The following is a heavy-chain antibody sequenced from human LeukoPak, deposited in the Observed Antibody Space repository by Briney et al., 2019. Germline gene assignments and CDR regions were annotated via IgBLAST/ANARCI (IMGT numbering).Heavy chain of an antibody. CDR1: GGSFSGYY. V-gene: IGHV4-34*01. Sequence: PSETLSLTCAVHGGSFSGYYWSWIRQRPGKGLEWIGEINHSGSTNYNPSLKSRVTISVDTSKNQFSLKLSSVTAADTAVYYCARGLGYCSSTSCHGYWGQGTLVTVSS. D-gene: IGHD2-2*01. CDR2: INHSGST. J-gene: IGHJ4*02. CDR3: ARGLGYCSSTSCHGY.